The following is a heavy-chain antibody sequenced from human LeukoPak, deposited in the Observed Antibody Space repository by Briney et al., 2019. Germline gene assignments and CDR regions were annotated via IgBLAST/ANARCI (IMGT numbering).Heavy chain of an antibody. D-gene: IGHD4/OR15-4a*01. CDR2: IRTRTNNYST. Sequence: PGGSLRLSCVASGFTFSVSAMHWVRQAPGKGLEWVGRIRTRTNNYSTGYAASVKGRFTISRDDTKNMAYLQMNSLTTEDTAVYYCTRLDYGHDYWGQGTLVTVSS. V-gene: IGHV3-73*01. CDR3: TRLDYGHDY. J-gene: IGHJ4*02. CDR1: GFTFSVSA.